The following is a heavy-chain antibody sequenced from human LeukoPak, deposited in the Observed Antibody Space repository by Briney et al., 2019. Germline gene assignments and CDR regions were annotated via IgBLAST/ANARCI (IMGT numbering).Heavy chain of an antibody. CDR2: INTNTGNP. D-gene: IGHD4-17*01. CDR1: GYTFTSYA. V-gene: IGHV7-4-1*02. Sequence: ASVKVSCKASGYTFTSYAMNWVRQAPGQGLEWMGWINTNTGNPTYAQGFTGRFVFSLDTSVSTAYLQISSLKAEDTAVYYCARDTVTNDYYGMDVWGQGTTVTVSS. CDR3: ARDTVTNDYYGMDV. J-gene: IGHJ6*02.